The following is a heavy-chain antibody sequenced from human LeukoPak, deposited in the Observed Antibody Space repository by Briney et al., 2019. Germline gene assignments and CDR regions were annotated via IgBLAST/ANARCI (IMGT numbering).Heavy chain of an antibody. D-gene: IGHD1/OR15-1a*01. CDR3: ARTNILLSGTDV. V-gene: IGHV4-31*03. J-gene: IGHJ6*02. CDR2: IYHSGST. Sequence: SETLSLTCTVSGGSISSGGYYWSWIRQHPGKGLEWIGYIYHSGSTYYNPSLKSRVIISVDTSKNQFYLKLRSVTTADMAVYYCARTNILLSGTDVWGQGTTVTVSS. CDR1: GGSISSGGYY.